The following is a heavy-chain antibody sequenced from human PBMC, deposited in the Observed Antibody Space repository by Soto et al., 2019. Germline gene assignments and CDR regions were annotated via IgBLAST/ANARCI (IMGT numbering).Heavy chain of an antibody. CDR3: ARIKRGLRFLEWFLRPYYYYYGMDV. J-gene: IGHJ6*02. Sequence: EVQLVESGGGLVQPGGSLRLSCAASGFTFSSYSMNWVRQAPGKGLEWVSYISSSSSTIYYADSVKGRFTISRDNAKNSLYLQMNSLRDEDTAVYYCARIKRGLRFLEWFLRPYYYYYGMDVWGQGTTVTVSS. D-gene: IGHD3-3*01. V-gene: IGHV3-48*02. CDR2: ISSSSSTI. CDR1: GFTFSSYS.